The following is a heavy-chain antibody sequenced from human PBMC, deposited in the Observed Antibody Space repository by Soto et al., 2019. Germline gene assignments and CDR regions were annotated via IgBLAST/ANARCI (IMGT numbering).Heavy chain of an antibody. V-gene: IGHV4-30-2*01. CDR1: NGSVSSGTYS. CDR2: IYYSGTT. Sequence: PSETLSLTCTVSNGSVSSGTYSRSWVRQPPGKGLEWIGYIYYSGTTYYTPSLKSRLTMSMDRANDHFSLNLTSVTAADTAVYFCARGHYYYGMDVWGQGITVTVSS. J-gene: IGHJ6*02. CDR3: ARGHYYYGMDV.